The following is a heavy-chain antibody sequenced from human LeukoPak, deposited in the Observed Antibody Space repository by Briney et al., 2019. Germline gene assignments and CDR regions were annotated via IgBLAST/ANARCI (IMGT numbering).Heavy chain of an antibody. CDR2: IYNSANT. V-gene: IGHV4-39*01. CDR3: ARHSRSGYIGYENAFDI. Sequence: SETLSLTCTVSGDSISSSSYCWDWIRQPPGKWLEWIGNIYNSANTHYNPSLKTRITMSVDTSKNQFSLKLNSVTAADPGIYYCARHSRSGYIGYENAFDIWGQGTMVTVSS. D-gene: IGHD5-12*01. J-gene: IGHJ3*02. CDR1: GDSISSSSYC.